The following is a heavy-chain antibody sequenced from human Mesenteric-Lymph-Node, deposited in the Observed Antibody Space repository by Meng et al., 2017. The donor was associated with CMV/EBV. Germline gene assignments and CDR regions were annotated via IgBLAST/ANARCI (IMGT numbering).Heavy chain of an antibody. Sequence: GGSLRLSCAASGFTFSKIEMSWVRQAPRKGLEWVAFIRYDGTNKYYADSVKGRFTISRDNSKSTLYLQMSSLRVEDTAVYYCAKDKSNSGFDYWGQGTLVTVSS. CDR3: AKDKSNSGFDY. D-gene: IGHD4-23*01. CDR2: IRYDGTNK. CDR1: GFTFSKIE. J-gene: IGHJ4*02. V-gene: IGHV3-30*02.